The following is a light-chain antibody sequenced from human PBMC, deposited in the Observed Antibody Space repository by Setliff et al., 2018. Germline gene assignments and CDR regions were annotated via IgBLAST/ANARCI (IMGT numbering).Light chain of an antibody. CDR1: SSDVGGHKY. CDR2: DVS. CDR3: SSYTSRSQV. Sequence: QSVLTQPPSVSGSPGHSVTISCTGTSSDVGGHKYVSWYQHHPGKAPKLMIYDVSNRPSGVSDRFSGSKSGNTASLTISGLQAEDEADYYCSSYTSRSQVFGTGTKVTVL. J-gene: IGLJ1*01. V-gene: IGLV2-14*03.